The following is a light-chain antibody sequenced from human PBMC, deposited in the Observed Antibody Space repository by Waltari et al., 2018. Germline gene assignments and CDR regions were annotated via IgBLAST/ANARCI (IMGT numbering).Light chain of an antibody. CDR2: SND. CDR3: ATWDDRLTGVV. J-gene: IGLJ2*01. Sequence: QSVLPQPPSASGTPGQRVTISCSGSYSNTGSNIVTWYQQLPGTAPQLLIYSNDYRPSGVPDRFSGSKSGTSASLAISGLQSEDEADYYCATWDDRLTGVVFGGGTRVTVL. V-gene: IGLV1-44*01. CDR1: YSNTGSNI.